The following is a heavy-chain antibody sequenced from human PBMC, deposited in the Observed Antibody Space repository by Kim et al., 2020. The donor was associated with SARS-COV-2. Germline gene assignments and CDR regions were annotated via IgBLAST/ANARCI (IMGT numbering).Heavy chain of an antibody. V-gene: IGHV1-18*04. CDR1: GYTFTSYG. CDR3: AREDKHGSATDY. Sequence: ASVKVSCKASGYTFTSYGTSWVRQAPGQGLEWMGWISAYNGNTNYAQKLQGRVTMTTDTSTSTAYMELRSLRSDDTAVYYCAREDKHGSATDYWGQGTLVTVSS. J-gene: IGHJ4*02. CDR2: ISAYNGNT. D-gene: IGHD2-15*01.